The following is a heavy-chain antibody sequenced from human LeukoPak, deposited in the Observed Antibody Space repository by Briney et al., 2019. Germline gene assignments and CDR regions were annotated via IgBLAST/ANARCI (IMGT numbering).Heavy chain of an antibody. D-gene: IGHD5-12*01. V-gene: IGHV3-30*04. CDR2: ISYDGRNK. Sequence: PPGGSLRLSCAASGFTFSTYAMLWFRQAPGKGLEWVAVISYDGRNKYYADSVEGRFTVSRDNSKNSLWLQMTSLRADDTAIYYCARDERGYRGYGSSYYGMDVWGLGTTVTISS. CDR3: ARDERGYRGYGSSYYGMDV. J-gene: IGHJ6*02. CDR1: GFTFSTYA.